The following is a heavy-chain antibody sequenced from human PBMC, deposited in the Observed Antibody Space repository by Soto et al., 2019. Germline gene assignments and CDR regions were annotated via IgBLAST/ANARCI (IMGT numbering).Heavy chain of an antibody. CDR2: ISGSGGST. V-gene: IGHV3-23*01. J-gene: IGHJ4*02. Sequence: PSLSCAASGFTFSSYAMNRVRQATGKGLEWVSAISGSGGSTYYADSVKGRFTISRDNSKNTLYLQMNSLRAEDTAVYYCAKDADYDFARDYWGQGTLVTVSS. CDR3: AKDADYDFARDY. D-gene: IGHD3-3*01. CDR1: GFTFSSYA.